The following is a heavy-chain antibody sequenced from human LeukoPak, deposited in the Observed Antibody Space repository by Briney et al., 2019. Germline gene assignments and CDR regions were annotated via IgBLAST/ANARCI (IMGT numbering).Heavy chain of an antibody. CDR1: GFTFSSYS. V-gene: IGHV3-21*01. J-gene: IGHJ6*02. CDR2: ISSSSSYI. CDR3: ARTPTGDAAFYYYGMDV. D-gene: IGHD7-27*01. Sequence: PGGSLRLSCAASGFTFSSYSMNWVRQAPGKGLEWVSSISSSSSYIYYADSVEGRFTISRDNAKNSLYLQMNSLRAEDTAVYYCARTPTGDAAFYYYGMDVWGQGTTVTVSS.